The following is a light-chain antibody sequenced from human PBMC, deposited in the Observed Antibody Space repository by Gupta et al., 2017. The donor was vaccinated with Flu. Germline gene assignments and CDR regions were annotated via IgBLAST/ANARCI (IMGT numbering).Light chain of an antibody. CDR3: HQQDISPIT. J-gene: IGKJ4*01. CDR2: NAY. CDR1: QSDGNNY. V-gene: IGKV3-20*01. Sequence: GTLSLSPGEGATLSCRARQSDGNNYLSWFQKKPGQAPRLLIYNAYNRATGIPDRFSGSGSGTDFTLTISRREPEDCAVYYCHQQDISPITFGGGTKVDIK.